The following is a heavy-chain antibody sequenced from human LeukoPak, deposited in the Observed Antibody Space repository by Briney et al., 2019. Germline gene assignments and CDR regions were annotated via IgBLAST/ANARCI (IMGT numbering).Heavy chain of an antibody. CDR2: IYPGDSDT. D-gene: IGHD3-22*01. J-gene: IGHJ4*02. V-gene: IGHV5-51*01. CDR1: GYSFTSYW. CDR3: ARSIGQYYYDSSGYYPFDY. Sequence: GESLKISCKGSGYSFTSYWIGWVRQMPGKGLEWMGIIYPGDSDTRYSPSFQGQVTISADKSISTAYLQWSSLKASDTAMYYCARSIGQYYYDSSGYYPFDYWGQGTLVTVSS.